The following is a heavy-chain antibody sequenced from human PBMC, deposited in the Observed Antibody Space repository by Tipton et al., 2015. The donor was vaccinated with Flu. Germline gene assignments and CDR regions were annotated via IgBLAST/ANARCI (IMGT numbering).Heavy chain of an antibody. CDR2: IYYSGST. Sequence: TLSLTCTVSGDSISSGGNYWTWIRQRPGKGLEWIGDIYYSGSTYYNPSLRSRVTIAVDSSKNQFSLKLSSVTAADTAVYYCARRDYSNYVSEPKNWFDPWGQGILVTVSS. CDR1: GDSISSGGNY. CDR3: ARRDYSNYVSEPKNWFDP. V-gene: IGHV4-31*03. J-gene: IGHJ5*02. D-gene: IGHD4-11*01.